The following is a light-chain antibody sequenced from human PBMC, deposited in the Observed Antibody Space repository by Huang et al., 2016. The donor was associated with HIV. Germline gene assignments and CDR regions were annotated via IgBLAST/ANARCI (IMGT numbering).Light chain of an antibody. CDR3: QHYDNLRT. J-gene: IGKJ1*01. CDR2: DAS. Sequence: DIQMTQSPSSLSASVGDRVTITCQASQDISNYLNWYQQKPGKAPKLLFYDASNLETGVSSRFSGSGSGTDFTFTISSLQPEDIATYYCQHYDNLRTFGQGTKVEIK. V-gene: IGKV1-33*01. CDR1: QDISNY.